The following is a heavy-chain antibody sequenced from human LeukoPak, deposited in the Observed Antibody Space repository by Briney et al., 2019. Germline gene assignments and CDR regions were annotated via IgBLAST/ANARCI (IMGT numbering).Heavy chain of an antibody. CDR3: ARRNLWFGESSFDY. Sequence: SETLSLTCAVYGGSFSGYYWSWIRQPPGKGLEWIGEINHSGSTNYNPSLKSRVTISVDTSKNQFPLKLSSVTAADTAVYYCARRNLWFGESSFDYWGQGTLVTVSS. J-gene: IGHJ4*02. D-gene: IGHD3-10*01. CDR2: INHSGST. CDR1: GGSFSGYY. V-gene: IGHV4-34*01.